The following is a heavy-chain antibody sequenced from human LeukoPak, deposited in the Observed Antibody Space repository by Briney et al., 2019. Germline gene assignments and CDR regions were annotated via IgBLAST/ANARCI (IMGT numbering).Heavy chain of an antibody. D-gene: IGHD6-19*01. CDR1: GFTFSSYW. J-gene: IGHJ4*02. CDR2: IKQDGSEK. Sequence: GGSLRPSCAASGFTFSSYWMSWVRQAPGKGLEWVANIKQDGSEKYYVDSVKGRFTISRDNAKNSLYLQMNSLRAEDTAVYYCARAGQWLVRGFDYWGQGTLVTVSS. CDR3: ARAGQWLVRGFDY. V-gene: IGHV3-7*04.